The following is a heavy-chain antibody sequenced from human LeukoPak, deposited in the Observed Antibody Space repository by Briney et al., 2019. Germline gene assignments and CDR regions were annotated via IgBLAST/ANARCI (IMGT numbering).Heavy chain of an antibody. CDR2: INTDGSGT. Sequence: GGSLRLSCAASGFSFTSYWMHWVRQAPGKGLVWISCINTDGSGTTYADSVKGRFTISRDNAKNTLYLQMNGLRAEDTAVYYCTRAYDSGTYSSFDYWGQGTLVTVSS. J-gene: IGHJ4*02. CDR3: TRAYDSGTYSSFDY. V-gene: IGHV3-74*01. CDR1: GFSFTSYW. D-gene: IGHD3-10*01.